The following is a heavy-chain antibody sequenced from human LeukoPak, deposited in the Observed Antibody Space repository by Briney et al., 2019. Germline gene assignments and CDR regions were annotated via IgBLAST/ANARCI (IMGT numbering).Heavy chain of an antibody. V-gene: IGHV4-30-4*01. CDR3: AREGGDSTVTSAFDI. Sequence: SQTLSLTCTVSGGSISSGDYYWSWIRQPPGKGLEWIGYSYYSGSTYYNPSLKSRVTISVDTSKNQFSLKLSSVTAADTAVYYCAREGGDSTVTSAFDIWGQGTMVTVSS. CDR1: GGSISSGDYY. J-gene: IGHJ3*02. CDR2: SYYSGST. D-gene: IGHD4-17*01.